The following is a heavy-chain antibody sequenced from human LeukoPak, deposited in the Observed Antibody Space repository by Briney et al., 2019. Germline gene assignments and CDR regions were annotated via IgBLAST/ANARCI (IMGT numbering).Heavy chain of an antibody. J-gene: IGHJ4*02. D-gene: IGHD3-10*01. CDR1: GYTFTSYY. Sequence: ASVKVSCKASGYTFTSYYMHWVRQAPGQGLEWMGIINPSGGSTSYAQKFQGRVTMTRDTSTSTVYMELSSLISEDTAVYYCARVFYYGSGSYPWYFDYWGQGTLVTVSS. CDR3: ARVFYYGSGSYPWYFDY. CDR2: INPSGGST. V-gene: IGHV1-46*01.